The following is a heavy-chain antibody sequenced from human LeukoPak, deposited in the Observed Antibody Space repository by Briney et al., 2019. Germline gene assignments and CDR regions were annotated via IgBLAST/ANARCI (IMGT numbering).Heavy chain of an antibody. CDR1: GYTFTSYD. CDR3: ARDFRKNYDFWSGYSNWFDP. J-gene: IGHJ5*02. D-gene: IGHD3-3*01. V-gene: IGHV1-8*01. Sequence: ASVKVSCKASGYTFTSYDINWVRQATGQGLEWMGWMNPNSGNTGYAQKFQGRVTMTRNTSISTAYMELSSLRSEDTAVYYCARDFRKNYDFWSGYSNWFDPWGQGTLVTVSS. CDR2: MNPNSGNT.